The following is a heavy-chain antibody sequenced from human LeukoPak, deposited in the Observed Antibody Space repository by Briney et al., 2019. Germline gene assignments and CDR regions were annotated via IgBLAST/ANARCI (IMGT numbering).Heavy chain of an antibody. J-gene: IGHJ4*02. CDR1: GGSISSYS. CDR3: ARHGGSGSFDY. Sequence: SETLSLTCTVSGGSISSYSWNWIRQPPGKGLEWIGYSYNSGSTTPHPSLKSRVTISVDTSKNQFSLRLRSVTAADTAVYYCARHGGSGSFDYWGQGTLVTVSS. V-gene: IGHV4-59*08. D-gene: IGHD3-3*01. CDR2: SYNSGST.